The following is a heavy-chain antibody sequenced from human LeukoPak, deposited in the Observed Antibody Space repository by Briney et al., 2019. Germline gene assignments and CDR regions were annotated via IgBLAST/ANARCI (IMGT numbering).Heavy chain of an antibody. CDR2: INPNSGGT. Sequence: ASVKVSCKASGYTFTGYYMHWVRQAPGQGLEWMGWINPNSGGTNYAQKFQGRVTMTRDTSISTAYMELSRLRFDDTAVYYCARDLLAVAGTARSSWFDPWGQGTLVTVSS. J-gene: IGHJ5*02. CDR1: GYTFTGYY. CDR3: ARDLLAVAGTARSSWFDP. V-gene: IGHV1-2*02. D-gene: IGHD6-19*01.